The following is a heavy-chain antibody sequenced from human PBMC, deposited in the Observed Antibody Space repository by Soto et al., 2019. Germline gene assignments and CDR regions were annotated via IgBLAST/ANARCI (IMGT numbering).Heavy chain of an antibody. Sequence: QPGGSLRLSCAASGITFSSYWMSWVRQAPGKGLEWVANIKQDGSEKYYVDSVKGRFTISRDNAKNSLYLQMNSLRAEDTAVYYCARDGIKSTVAGDFDYWGQGTLVTVSS. V-gene: IGHV3-7*03. D-gene: IGHD6-19*01. CDR2: IKQDGSEK. CDR1: GITFSSYW. CDR3: ARDGIKSTVAGDFDY. J-gene: IGHJ4*02.